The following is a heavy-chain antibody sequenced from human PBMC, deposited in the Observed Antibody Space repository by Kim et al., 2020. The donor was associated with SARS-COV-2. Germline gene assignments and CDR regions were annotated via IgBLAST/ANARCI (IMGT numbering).Heavy chain of an antibody. CDR3: ARWGGGFGEGYFDY. CDR2: IYYSGST. V-gene: IGHV4-59*01. D-gene: IGHD3-10*01. Sequence: SETLSLTCTVSGGSISSYYWSWIRQPPGKGLEWIGYIYYSGSTNYNPSLKSRVTISVDTSKNQFSLKLSSVTAADTAVYYCARWGGGFGEGYFDYWGQGTLVTVSS. CDR1: GGSISSYY. J-gene: IGHJ4*02.